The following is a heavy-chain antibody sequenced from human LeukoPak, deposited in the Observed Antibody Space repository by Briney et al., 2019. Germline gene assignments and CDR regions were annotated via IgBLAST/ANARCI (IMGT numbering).Heavy chain of an antibody. CDR2: INHSGST. J-gene: IGHJ4*02. Sequence: PSETLSLTCAVYGGSFSGYYWSWIRQPPGKGLEWIGEINHSGSTNYNPSLKCRVTISVDTSKNQFSLKLSSVTAADTAVYYCASLKVGATYYFDYWGQGTLVTVSS. D-gene: IGHD1-26*01. CDR3: ASLKVGATYYFDY. CDR1: GGSFSGYY. V-gene: IGHV4-34*01.